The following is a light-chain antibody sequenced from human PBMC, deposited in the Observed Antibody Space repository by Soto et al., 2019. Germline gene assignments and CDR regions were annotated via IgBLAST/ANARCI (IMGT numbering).Light chain of an antibody. Sequence: EIVLTQSPGTLSLSPGERATLSCRASQSVSSSYLAWYQHKPGQAPRLLIYGASSRATGIPDRFSGSGSGTDFTLTISRLEPEYFAVYYCQQYGSSPFTFGPGTKVDIK. CDR1: QSVSSSY. J-gene: IGKJ3*01. CDR3: QQYGSSPFT. CDR2: GAS. V-gene: IGKV3-20*01.